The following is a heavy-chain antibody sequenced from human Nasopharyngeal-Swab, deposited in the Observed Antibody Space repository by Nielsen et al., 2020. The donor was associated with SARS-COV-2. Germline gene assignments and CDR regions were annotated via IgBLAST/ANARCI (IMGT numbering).Heavy chain of an antibody. V-gene: IGHV3-23*01. D-gene: IGHD3-10*01. Sequence: GVSLRLSCAASGFTFSSYAMTWVRQAPGKGLQWVSSISVNGASTYYAGSVKGRFTNSRDNSRNTLYLQLNSLRAEDTAIYYCAKRVAGKYYYMDVWGKGTTVTVSS. J-gene: IGHJ6*03. CDR1: GFTFSSYA. CDR2: ISVNGAST. CDR3: AKRVAGKYYYMDV.